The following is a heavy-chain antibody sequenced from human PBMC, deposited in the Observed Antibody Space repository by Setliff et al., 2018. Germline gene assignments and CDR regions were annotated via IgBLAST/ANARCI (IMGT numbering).Heavy chain of an antibody. J-gene: IGHJ4*02. Sequence: ASVKVSCKASSYTFSDYGISWVRQAPGQGLEWMGWISPHTGNTFYAPQFQGRVIMTTDTSTNTAYMDLRSLRSDDAAVYYCERLVRYCTTTTCQRTSGDDFWGQGTLVTVSS. V-gene: IGHV1-18*01. D-gene: IGHD2-2*01. CDR1: SYTFSDYG. CDR2: ISPHTGNT. CDR3: ERLVRYCTTTTCQRTSGDDF.